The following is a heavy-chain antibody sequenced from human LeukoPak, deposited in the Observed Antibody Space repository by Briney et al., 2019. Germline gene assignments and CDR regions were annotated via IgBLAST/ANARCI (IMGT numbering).Heavy chain of an antibody. CDR1: GGSISSYY. Sequence: SETLSLTCTVSGGSISSYYWSWIRQPPGKGVEWIGYIYYSGSTNYNPSLKSRVTISVDTSKNQFTLKLSSVTAADTAVYYCARHSYSSGFDIWGQGTMVTVSS. CDR2: IYYSGST. V-gene: IGHV4-59*08. CDR3: ARHSYSSGFDI. J-gene: IGHJ3*02. D-gene: IGHD6-25*01.